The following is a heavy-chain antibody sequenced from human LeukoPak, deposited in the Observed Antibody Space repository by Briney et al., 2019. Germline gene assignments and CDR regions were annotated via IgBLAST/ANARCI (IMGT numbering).Heavy chain of an antibody. CDR1: GGSISYYY. D-gene: IGHD4-17*01. J-gene: IGHJ4*02. Sequence: PSETLSLTCNVSGGSISYYYWSWIRQPAGKRLEWIGRMYPGGGTNYNPSLKSRVTMSVDTSKNQFSLRLSSVTAADTAVYYCARDAGTTVTLVSFDYWGQGTLVTVSS. CDR3: ARDAGTTVTLVSFDY. CDR2: MYPGGGT. V-gene: IGHV4-4*07.